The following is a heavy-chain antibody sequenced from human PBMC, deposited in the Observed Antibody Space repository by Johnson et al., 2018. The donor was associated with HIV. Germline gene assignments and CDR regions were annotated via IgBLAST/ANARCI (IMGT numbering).Heavy chain of an antibody. D-gene: IGHD6-6*01. Sequence: QVQLVESGGGLVQPGGSLRLSCAASGFTFNSYGMHWVRQDPGKGLEWVAFISYDGSNDYYADSVKGRFTISRDKSKNTLYLQMNSLRAEDTAVYYCAKKGGRYSSSHDAFDIWGQGTMVTVSS. CDR3: AKKGGRYSSSHDAFDI. CDR1: GFTFNSYG. J-gene: IGHJ3*02. V-gene: IGHV3-30*18. CDR2: ISYDGSND.